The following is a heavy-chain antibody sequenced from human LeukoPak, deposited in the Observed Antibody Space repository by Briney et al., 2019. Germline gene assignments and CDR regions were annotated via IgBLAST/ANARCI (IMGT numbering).Heavy chain of an antibody. D-gene: IGHD3-10*01. CDR1: GYTFNKYS. J-gene: IGHJ5*02. CDR2: INTETGNP. V-gene: IGHV7-4-1*02. Sequence: ASVKVSCKASGYTFNKYSISWVQQAPGQGLQWMGWINTETGNPTYAQGFTGRFVISFDTSVSTAYLQISSLKAEDTAVYYCARDGGGYYYGSENWFDPWGQGTLVTVSS. CDR3: ARDGGGYYYGSENWFDP.